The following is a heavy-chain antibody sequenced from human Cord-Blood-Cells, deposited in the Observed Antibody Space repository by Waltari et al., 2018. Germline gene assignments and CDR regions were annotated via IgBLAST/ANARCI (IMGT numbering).Heavy chain of an antibody. CDR1: GGSFSGYY. J-gene: IGHJ3*02. Sequence: QVQLQQWGAGLLKPSETLSLTCAVYGGSFSGYYWRWIPQPPGKGLEWIGEINHSGSTNYNPSLKSRVTISVDTSKNQFSLKLSSVTAADTAVYYCARPSSSDRPDDAFDIWGQGTMVTVSS. CDR3: ARPSSSDRPDDAFDI. V-gene: IGHV4-34*01. D-gene: IGHD2-15*01. CDR2: INHSGST.